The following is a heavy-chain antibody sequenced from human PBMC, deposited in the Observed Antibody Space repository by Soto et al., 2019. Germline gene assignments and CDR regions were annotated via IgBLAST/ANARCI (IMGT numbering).Heavy chain of an antibody. CDR2: INHSGST. CDR1: GGSFSGYY. V-gene: IGHV4-34*01. CDR3: ARGVGYSSSSGWFDP. D-gene: IGHD6-6*01. J-gene: IGHJ5*02. Sequence: QVQLHQWGAGLLKPSETLSLTCAVYGGSFSGYYWSWIRQPPGKGLEWIGEINHSGSTNYNPSLKSRVTISVDTSKNQFSLKLSSLTAAATAVYYCARGVGYSSSSGWFDPWGQVTLVTVSS.